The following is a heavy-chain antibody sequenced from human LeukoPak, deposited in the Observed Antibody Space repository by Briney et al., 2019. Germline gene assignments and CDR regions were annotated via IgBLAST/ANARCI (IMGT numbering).Heavy chain of an antibody. J-gene: IGHJ3*02. D-gene: IGHD1-26*01. CDR1: GFTFSNYS. CDR2: ISYDGSNK. Sequence: GGSLRLSCAASGFTFSNYSMHWVRQAPGKGLEWVAVISYDGSNKYYADSVKGRFTISRDNSKNTLYLQMNSLRAEDTAVYYCARKYSGSYYDAFDIWGQGTMVTVSS. V-gene: IGHV3-30-3*01. CDR3: ARKYSGSYYDAFDI.